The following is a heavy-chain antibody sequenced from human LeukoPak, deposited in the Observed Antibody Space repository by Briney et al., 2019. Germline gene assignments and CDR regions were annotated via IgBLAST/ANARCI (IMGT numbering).Heavy chain of an antibody. CDR1: GITFRRYP. D-gene: IGHD7-27*01. CDR3: AIGFVVTRWGINSYSYYMDV. V-gene: IGHV3-23*01. J-gene: IGHJ6*03. CDR2: ISGSGGST. Sequence: GGSLRLSCVSSGITFRRYPMTWVRQAPGKGLEWVAGISGSGGSTYYADSVKGRFNISRDNSKNTLSLQMNSLRVEDTAVYYCAIGFVVTRWGINSYSYYMDVWGQGTTVTVSS.